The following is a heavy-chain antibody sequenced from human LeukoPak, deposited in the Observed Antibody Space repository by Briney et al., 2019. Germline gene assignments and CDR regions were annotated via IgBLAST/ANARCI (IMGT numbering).Heavy chain of an antibody. D-gene: IGHD6-13*01. Sequence: GGSLRLSCAASGFTVSSNYMNWVRQAPGKGLEWVSVIYSGGSTYYADSVKGRFTISRDNSKNTLHLQMNSLRVEDTAVYYCARASIAAAGSLDYWGQGTLVTVSS. J-gene: IGHJ4*02. CDR2: IYSGGST. V-gene: IGHV3-53*01. CDR3: ARASIAAAGSLDY. CDR1: GFTVSSNY.